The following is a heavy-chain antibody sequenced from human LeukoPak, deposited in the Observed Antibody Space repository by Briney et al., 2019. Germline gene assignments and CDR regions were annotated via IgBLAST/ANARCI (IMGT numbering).Heavy chain of an antibody. D-gene: IGHD6-19*01. CDR2: ISHDGSGQ. CDR3: ARANRPFHTSGWYKDY. Sequence: GGSLRLSCAASGFTFSSYAMHWVRQAPGKGPEWVALISHDGSGQYYTESVKGRFPISRDNSKNTLYLQVNSLRVEDTAVYYCARANRPFHTSGWYKDYWGQGTLVTVSS. CDR1: GFTFSSYA. V-gene: IGHV3-30-3*01. J-gene: IGHJ4*02.